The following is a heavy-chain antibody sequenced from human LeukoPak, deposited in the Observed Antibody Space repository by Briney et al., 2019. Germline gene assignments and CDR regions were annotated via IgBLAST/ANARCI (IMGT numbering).Heavy chain of an antibody. J-gene: IGHJ4*02. CDR3: ATGRYSSGWYFDY. Sequence: ASVKVSCKASGGTFSSYAISWVRQAPGQGLEWMGGIIPIFGTANYAQKFQGRVTMTEDTSTDTAYMELSSLRSEDTAVYYCATGRYSSGWYFDYWGQGTLVTVSS. V-gene: IGHV1-69*06. CDR2: IIPIFGTA. CDR1: GGTFSSYA. D-gene: IGHD6-19*01.